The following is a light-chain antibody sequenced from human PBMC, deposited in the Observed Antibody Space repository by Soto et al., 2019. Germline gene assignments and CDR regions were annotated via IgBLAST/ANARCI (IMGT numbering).Light chain of an antibody. J-gene: IGKJ5*01. V-gene: IGKV1-5*03. CDR1: QSISSW. CDR3: QQYLSYPIT. Sequence: DIQMTQSPSTLSASVGDRVTITCRASQSISSWLAWYQQKQGKAPKSLIYKASSLESGVPSRFSGSGSGTEFTLTISSLQPDDFATYHCQQYLSYPITFGQGTRLEIK. CDR2: KAS.